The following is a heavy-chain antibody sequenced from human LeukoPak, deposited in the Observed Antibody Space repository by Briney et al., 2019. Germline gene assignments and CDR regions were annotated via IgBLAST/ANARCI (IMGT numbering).Heavy chain of an antibody. Sequence: GGSLRLSCAASGFTFSNYPMRWLRQAPGKGLEWVSAFWAGTGAITLYADSGKGGFTISRDDSKSTMYLQMNSLRGEDTAVYYCAKNYDSGRGVPYAMDVWGQGTTVTVSS. J-gene: IGHJ6*02. CDR1: GFTFSNYP. CDR2: FWAGTGAIT. D-gene: IGHD3-10*01. CDR3: AKNYDSGRGVPYAMDV. V-gene: IGHV3-23*01.